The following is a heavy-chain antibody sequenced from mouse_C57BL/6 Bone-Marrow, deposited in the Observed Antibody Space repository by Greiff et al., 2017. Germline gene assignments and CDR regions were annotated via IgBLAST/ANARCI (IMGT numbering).Heavy chain of an antibody. CDR2: INPSNGGT. CDR1: GYTFTSYW. CDR3: ARTPYYYGSSPYAMDY. J-gene: IGHJ4*01. V-gene: IGHV1-53*01. D-gene: IGHD1-1*01. Sequence: QVQLKQPGTELVKPGASVKLSCKASGYTFTSYWMHWVKQRPGQGLEWIGNINPSNGGTNYNEKFKSKATLTVDKSSSTAYMQLSSLTSEDSAVYYCARTPYYYGSSPYAMDYWGQGTSVTVSS.